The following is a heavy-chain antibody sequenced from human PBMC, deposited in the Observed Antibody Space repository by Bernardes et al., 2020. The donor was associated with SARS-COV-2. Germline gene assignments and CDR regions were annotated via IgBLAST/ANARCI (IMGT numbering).Heavy chain of an antibody. CDR1: GGSISTSTYY. V-gene: IGHV4-39*01. CDR3: ARESYDYGGNNYYYYYGMDV. Sequence: SETLSLTCTVSGGSISTSTYYWGWIRQSPGKGLEWIGTIYYTGSTYYNPSLKSRVTISVDTSKNQFSLRLSSVTAADTAVYYCARESYDYGGNNYYYYYGMDVWGQGTTVTVSS. CDR2: IYYTGST. D-gene: IGHD4-17*01. J-gene: IGHJ6*02.